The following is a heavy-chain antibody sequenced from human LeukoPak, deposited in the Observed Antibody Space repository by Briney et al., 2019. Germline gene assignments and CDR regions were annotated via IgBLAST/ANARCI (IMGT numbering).Heavy chain of an antibody. V-gene: IGHV3-7*01. CDR1: GFTFSSYW. CDR2: IKQDGSEK. J-gene: IGHJ6*02. D-gene: IGHD3-3*01. Sequence: GGSLRLSCAASGFTFSSYWMSWVRQAPGKGLEWVANIKQDGSEKYYVDSVKGRFTISRDNAKNSLYLQMNSLRAEDTAVYYCARDRGLRFLGWYYYGMDVWGQGTTVTVSS. CDR3: ARDRGLRFLGWYYYGMDV.